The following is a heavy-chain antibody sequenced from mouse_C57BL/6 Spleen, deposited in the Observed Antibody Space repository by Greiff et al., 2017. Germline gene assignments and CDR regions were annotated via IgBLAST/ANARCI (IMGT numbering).Heavy chain of an antibody. D-gene: IGHD3-2*02. Sequence: VQLQQSGPVLVKPGASVKMSCKASGYTFTDYYMNWVKQSHGKSLEWIGVINPYNGGTSYNQKFKGKATLTVDKSSSTAYMELNSLTSEDSAVYYCAKTAQAFYAMDYWGQGTSVTVSS. CDR1: GYTFTDYY. J-gene: IGHJ4*01. V-gene: IGHV1-19*01. CDR2: INPYNGGT. CDR3: AKTAQAFYAMDY.